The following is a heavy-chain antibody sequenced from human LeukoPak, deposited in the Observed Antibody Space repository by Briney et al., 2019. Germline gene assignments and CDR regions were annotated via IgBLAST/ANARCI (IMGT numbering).Heavy chain of an antibody. CDR2: ITHTGNTE. V-gene: IGHV3-11*04. Sequence: NPGGSLRLSCAASGFTFSDYYMYWIRQAPGKGLEWVSSITHTGNTEYYADSVKGRFTISRDKTKNSLFLQINSLSAEDTAVYYCARSHGSGSFYPIDYWGQGTLVTVSS. CDR1: GFTFSDYY. CDR3: ARSHGSGSFYPIDY. D-gene: IGHD3-10*01. J-gene: IGHJ4*02.